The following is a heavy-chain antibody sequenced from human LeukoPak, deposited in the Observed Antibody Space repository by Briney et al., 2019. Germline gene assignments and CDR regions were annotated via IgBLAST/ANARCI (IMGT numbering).Heavy chain of an antibody. J-gene: IGHJ3*02. Sequence: GGSLRLSCAASGFTFSSYSMNWVRQAPGKGLELVGFIRSKAYGGTTEYAASVKGRFTISRDDSKSIAYLQMNSLKTEDTAVYYCTRDRGYSSGWYTVAFDIWGQGTMVTVSS. CDR1: GFTFSSYS. CDR3: TRDRGYSSGWYTVAFDI. D-gene: IGHD6-19*01. CDR2: IRSKAYGGTT. V-gene: IGHV3-49*04.